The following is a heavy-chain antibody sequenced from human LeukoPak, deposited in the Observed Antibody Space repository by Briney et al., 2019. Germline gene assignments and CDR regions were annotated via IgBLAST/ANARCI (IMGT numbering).Heavy chain of an antibody. Sequence: GGSLRLSCAASGFTFSHARMNWVRQAPGKGLEWVANIKQDGSEKYYVDSVKGRFTISRDNAKNSLYLQMNSLRAEDTAVYYCAREDIAVAGCNDYWGQGTLVTVSS. CDR1: GFTFSHAR. CDR3: AREDIAVAGCNDY. CDR2: IKQDGSEK. V-gene: IGHV3-7*01. J-gene: IGHJ4*02. D-gene: IGHD6-19*01.